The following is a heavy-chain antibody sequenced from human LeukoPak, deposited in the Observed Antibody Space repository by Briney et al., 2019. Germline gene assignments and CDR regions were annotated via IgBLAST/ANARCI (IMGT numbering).Heavy chain of an antibody. Sequence: GGSLRLSCAASGFTFSSYWMSWVRQAPGKGLEWVANIKEDGSEKYYVASVKGPFTISRDNAKNSLYLQMNSLRAEDTAVYYCARASGYDPDYFDYWGQGTLVTVSS. CDR2: IKEDGSEK. D-gene: IGHD5-12*01. V-gene: IGHV3-7*01. CDR3: ARASGYDPDYFDY. J-gene: IGHJ4*02. CDR1: GFTFSSYW.